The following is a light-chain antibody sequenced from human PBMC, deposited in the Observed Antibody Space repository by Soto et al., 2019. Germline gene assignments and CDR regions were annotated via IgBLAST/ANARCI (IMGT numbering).Light chain of an antibody. V-gene: IGLV2-14*01. CDR3: CSYTGSSSSYV. CDR2: EVS. CDR1: SSDVGGYDY. J-gene: IGLJ1*01. Sequence: SALTQPASVSGSPGQSITISCTGTSSDVGGYDYVSWYQQHPGKAPKLMIYEVSNRPSGLSDRFSGSKSGNTASLTISGLQAEDEADYFCCSYTGSSSSYVFGTGTKVTV.